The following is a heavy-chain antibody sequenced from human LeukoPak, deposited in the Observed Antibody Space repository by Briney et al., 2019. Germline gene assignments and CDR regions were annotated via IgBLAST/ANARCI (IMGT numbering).Heavy chain of an antibody. CDR2: ISYDGRNK. V-gene: IGHV3-30*18. Sequence: PGTSLRLSCAASGFTFTSYDIHWVRQAPGKGLEWVAIISYDGRNKYYADSVKGRFTISRDNSKNTLYLQMNSLRAEDTAVYYCAKDGVGGYFDYWGQGNLVTVSS. CDR3: AKDGVGGYFDY. CDR1: GFTFTSYD. D-gene: IGHD3-16*01. J-gene: IGHJ4*02.